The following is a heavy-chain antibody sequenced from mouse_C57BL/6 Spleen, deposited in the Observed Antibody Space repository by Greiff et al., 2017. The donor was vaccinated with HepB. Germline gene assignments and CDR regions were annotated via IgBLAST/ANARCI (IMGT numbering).Heavy chain of an antibody. Sequence: QVQLHQPGAELVKPGASVKMSCKASGYTFTSYWITWVKQRPGQGLEWIGDIYPGSGSTNYNEKFKSKATLTVDTSSSTAYMQLSSLTSEDSAVYYCARDYSNPYAMDYWGQGTSVTVSS. J-gene: IGHJ4*01. CDR1: GYTFTSYW. V-gene: IGHV1-55*01. CDR3: ARDYSNPYAMDY. CDR2: IYPGSGST. D-gene: IGHD2-5*01.